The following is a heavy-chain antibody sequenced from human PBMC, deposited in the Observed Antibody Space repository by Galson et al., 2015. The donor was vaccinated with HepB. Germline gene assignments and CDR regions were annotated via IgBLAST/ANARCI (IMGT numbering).Heavy chain of an antibody. V-gene: IGHV6-1*01. CDR3: ARGEVKKGGSGWYVLNYYYGMDV. CDR1: GDSVSSNSAA. CDR2: TYYRSKWYN. D-gene: IGHD6-19*01. J-gene: IGHJ6*02. Sequence: CAISGDSVSSNSAAWNWIRQSPSRGLEWLGRTYYRSKWYNDYAVSVKSRITINPDTSKNQFSLQLNSVTPEDTAVYYCARGEVKKGGSGWYVLNYYYGMDVWGQGTTVTVSS.